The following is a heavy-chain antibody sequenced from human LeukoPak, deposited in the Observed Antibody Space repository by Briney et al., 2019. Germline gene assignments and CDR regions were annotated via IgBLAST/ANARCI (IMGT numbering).Heavy chain of an antibody. J-gene: IGHJ5*02. D-gene: IGHD1-26*01. CDR2: INHTGIT. Sequence: PSETLSLTCAVYGGSFSGYYWSWIRQPPGKGLEWIGEINHTGITNYNPSLKSRVTISVDTSKNQFSLKVSSVTAADTAVYYCARGRLSSVWAKNWFDPWGQGTLVTVSS. CDR1: GGSFSGYY. CDR3: ARGRLSSVWAKNWFDP. V-gene: IGHV4-34*01.